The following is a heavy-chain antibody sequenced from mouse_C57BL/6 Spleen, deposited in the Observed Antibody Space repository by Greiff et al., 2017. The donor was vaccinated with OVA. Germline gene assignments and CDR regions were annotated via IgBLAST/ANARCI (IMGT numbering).Heavy chain of an antibody. CDR2: IYPGDGDT. V-gene: IGHV1-82*01. D-gene: IGHD2-5*01. CDR1: GYAFSSSW. J-gene: IGHJ1*03. CDR3: ARDSNYPYWYFDV. Sequence: VQLVESGPELVKPGASVKISCKASGYAFSSSWMNWVKQRPGKGLEWIGRIYPGDGDTNYNGKFKGKATLTADKSSSTAYMQLSSLTSEDSAVYFCARDSNYPYWYFDVWGTGTTVTVSS.